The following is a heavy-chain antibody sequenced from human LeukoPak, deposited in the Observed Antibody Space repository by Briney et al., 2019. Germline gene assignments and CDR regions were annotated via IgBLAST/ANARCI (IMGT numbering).Heavy chain of an antibody. D-gene: IGHD6-25*01. Sequence: SQTLSLTCTVSGGSISSGSYYWSWIRQPAGKGLEWIGRIYTSGSTNYNPSLKSRVTISVDTPKNQFSLKLSSVTAADTAVYYCASYSSDSSEHWGQGTLVTVSS. CDR3: ASYSSDSSEH. J-gene: IGHJ1*01. CDR1: GGSISSGSYY. V-gene: IGHV4-61*02. CDR2: IYTSGST.